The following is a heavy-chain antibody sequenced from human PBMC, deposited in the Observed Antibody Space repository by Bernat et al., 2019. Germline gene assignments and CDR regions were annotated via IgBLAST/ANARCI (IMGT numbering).Heavy chain of an antibody. CDR2: IIPILAIA. CDR1: GGTFSSYA. Sequence: QVQLVQSGAEVKKPGSSVKVSCKASGGTFSSYAISWVRQVPGQGIEWMGRIIPILAIANYAQKFQGRVTLTADKSTGTAYMELSSLKSEDTAVYYCARDPDYYDSSGYYIFDYWGQGTLVTVSS. CDR3: ARDPDYYDSSGYYIFDY. D-gene: IGHD3-22*01. J-gene: IGHJ4*02. V-gene: IGHV1-69*04.